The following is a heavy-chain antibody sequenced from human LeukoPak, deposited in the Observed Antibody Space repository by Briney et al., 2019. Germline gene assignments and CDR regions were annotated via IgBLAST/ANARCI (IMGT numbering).Heavy chain of an antibody. Sequence: ASVKVSCKXSGYTLTELSMHWVRQAPRKGLEWMGRFDPEDGETIYAQKFQGRVTMTEDTSTDTAYMELSSLRSEDTAVYYCATVIDYYDSSGYLAWGQGTLVTVSS. V-gene: IGHV1-24*01. J-gene: IGHJ5*02. CDR2: FDPEDGET. CDR3: ATVIDYYDSSGYLA. CDR1: GYTLTELS. D-gene: IGHD3-22*01.